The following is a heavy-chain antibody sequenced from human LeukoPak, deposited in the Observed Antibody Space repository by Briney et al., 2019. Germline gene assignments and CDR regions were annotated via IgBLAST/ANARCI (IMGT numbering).Heavy chain of an antibody. V-gene: IGHV3-23*01. CDR1: GFTFSSYA. CDR2: FSGSGGST. D-gene: IGHD1-1*01. J-gene: IGHJ4*02. Sequence: PGGSLRLSCAASGFTFSSYAMSWVRQAPGKGLGWVSGFSGSGGSTYYADSVKGRFTISRDNSKNTLYLQMNSLRAEDRAVYYCAKGLAVGTSYFDYWGQGTLVTVSS. CDR3: AKGLAVGTSYFDY.